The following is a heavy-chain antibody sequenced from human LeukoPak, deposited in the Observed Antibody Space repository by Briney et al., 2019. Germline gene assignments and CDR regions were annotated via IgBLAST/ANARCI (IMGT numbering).Heavy chain of an antibody. Sequence: ASVKVSCKASGDTFTDHYMHWVRQAPGQGLEWMGWISPNSGGTKYGYKFQGRVTMTSDTSISTAYMEMSRLKSDGTAVYYCAREGTGIRSFDLWGRGSLVTVSS. V-gene: IGHV1-2*07. CDR2: ISPNSGGT. J-gene: IGHJ2*01. CDR1: GDTFTDHY. D-gene: IGHD1-14*01. CDR3: AREGTGIRSFDL.